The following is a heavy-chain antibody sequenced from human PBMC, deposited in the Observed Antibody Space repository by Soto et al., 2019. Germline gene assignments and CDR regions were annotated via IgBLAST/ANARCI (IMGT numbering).Heavy chain of an antibody. J-gene: IGHJ4*02. CDR2: IIPILGTA. CDR3: ARGPYCISTSCYLFDY. CDR1: GGTFSSYA. V-gene: IGHV1-69*13. Sequence: GASVKVSCKASGGTFSSYAISWVRQAPGQGLEWMGGIIPILGTANYAQKFQGRVTITADESTSTAYMELSRLRSDDTAVYYCARGPYCISTSCYLFDYWGQGTLVTVSS. D-gene: IGHD2-2*01.